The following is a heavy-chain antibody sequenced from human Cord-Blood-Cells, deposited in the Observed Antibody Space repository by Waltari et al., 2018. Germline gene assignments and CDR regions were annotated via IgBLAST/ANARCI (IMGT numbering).Heavy chain of an antibody. Sequence: QVQLQQWGEGLLKPSETLSLTCAVYGGSFSGYSWSWIRQPPGKGLEWIGEINHSGSTNYNPSLKSRVTISVDTSKNQFSLKLSSVTAADTAVYYCAGNYDFWSGYYYWGQGTLVTVSS. V-gene: IGHV4-34*01. J-gene: IGHJ4*02. D-gene: IGHD3-3*01. CDR1: GGSFSGYS. CDR2: INHSGST. CDR3: AGNYDFWSGYYY.